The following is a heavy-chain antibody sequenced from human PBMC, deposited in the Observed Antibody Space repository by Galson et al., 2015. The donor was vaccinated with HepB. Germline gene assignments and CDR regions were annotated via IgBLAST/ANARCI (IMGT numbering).Heavy chain of an antibody. CDR3: AKDQGDSYGPYYFDY. CDR2: ISYDGSNK. V-gene: IGHV3-30*18. CDR1: GFTFSSYG. D-gene: IGHD5-18*01. Sequence: SLRLSCAASGFTFSSYGMHWVRQAPGKGLEWVAVISYDGSNKYYADSVKGRFTISRDNSKNTLYLQMNSLRAEDTAVYYCAKDQGDSYGPYYFDYWGQGTLVTVSS. J-gene: IGHJ4*02.